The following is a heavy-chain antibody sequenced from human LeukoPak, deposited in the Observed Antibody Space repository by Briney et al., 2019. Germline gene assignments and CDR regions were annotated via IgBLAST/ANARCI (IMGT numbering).Heavy chain of an antibody. CDR1: GFTFSSYA. CDR3: ARGKGQYCSGGSCYLDY. D-gene: IGHD2-15*01. Sequence: GGSLRLSRAASGFTFSSYAMSWVRQAPGKGLEWVSAISGSGGSTYYADSVKGRFTISRDNSKNTLYLQMNSLRAEDTAVYYCARGKGQYCSGGSCYLDYWGQGTLVTVSS. J-gene: IGHJ4*02. CDR2: ISGSGGST. V-gene: IGHV3-23*01.